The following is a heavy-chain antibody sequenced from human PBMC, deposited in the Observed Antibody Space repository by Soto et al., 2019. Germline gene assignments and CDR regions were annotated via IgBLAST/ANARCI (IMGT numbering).Heavy chain of an antibody. V-gene: IGHV3-49*03. CDR3: TRATYCSSTSCYGAPDY. CDR2: IRSKAYGGTT. CDR1: GFTFGDYA. D-gene: IGHD2-2*01. J-gene: IGHJ4*02. Sequence: GGSLRLSCTASGFTFGDYAMSWFRQAPGKGLEWVGFIRSKAYGGTTEYAASVKGRFTISRDDSKSIAYLQMNSLKTEDTAVYYCTRATYCSSTSCYGAPDYWGQGTLVTVSS.